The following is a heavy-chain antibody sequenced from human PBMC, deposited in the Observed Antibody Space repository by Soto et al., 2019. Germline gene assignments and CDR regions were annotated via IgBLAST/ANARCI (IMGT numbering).Heavy chain of an antibody. J-gene: IGHJ4*02. CDR1: GFTLSNYW. CDR2: INKDGSQK. V-gene: IGHV3-7*03. D-gene: IGHD7-27*01. CDR3: VRELGLAY. Sequence: QTGGSLRLSCAASGFTLSNYWMTWVRQAPGKGLEWVANINKDGSQKNYVDSVKGRFTIARDNGQNSLSLQMNSLRVEDTAVYYCVRELGLAYWGQGALVTVSS.